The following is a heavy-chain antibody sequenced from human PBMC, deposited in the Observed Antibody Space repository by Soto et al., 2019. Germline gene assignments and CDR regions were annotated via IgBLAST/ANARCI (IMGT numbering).Heavy chain of an antibody. Sequence: SETLSLTCTVSGVSISNSGYYWGWIRQPPGKGLEWIGSIYKSGSTQYNPSLKSRVTISVDTSKNQFSLNLSSVTAADTAVYYCARPNRHTALAPAAFHYWGQGTLVTVSS. CDR1: GVSISNSGYY. CDR3: ARPNRHTALAPAAFHY. CDR2: IYKSGST. V-gene: IGHV4-39*01. D-gene: IGHD5-18*01. J-gene: IGHJ4*02.